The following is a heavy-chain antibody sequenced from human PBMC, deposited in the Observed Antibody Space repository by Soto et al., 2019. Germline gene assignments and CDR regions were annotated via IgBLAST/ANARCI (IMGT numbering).Heavy chain of an antibody. J-gene: IGHJ4*02. V-gene: IGHV3-23*01. Sequence: EVRLLESGGGLVPPRGSLRLSCAASGFTFTDYAMSWVRHAPGKGLECVSVIGGRGGHTYYADSMKGRFTISRDNSKDTVYLEMNSLTAEDTALYFCAKGRSFLITPYATTFDYWGLGILVTVSS. CDR1: GFTFTDYA. CDR3: AKGRSFLITPYATTFDY. CDR2: IGGRGGHT. D-gene: IGHD3-16*01.